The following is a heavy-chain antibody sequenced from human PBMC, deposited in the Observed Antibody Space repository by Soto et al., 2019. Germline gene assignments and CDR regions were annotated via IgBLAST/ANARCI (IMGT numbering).Heavy chain of an antibody. J-gene: IGHJ4*02. CDR1: GFTFSNAW. CDR2: IKSKNNGGTT. CDR3: TTELRLAKSGDSCFIDY. V-gene: IGHV3-15*01. Sequence: EVQLVESGGGLVKPGESLKLSCTARGFTFSNAWMSWVRQAPGKGLEWVGHIKSKNNGGTTDYAAPVKGRFTISRDDSKNTVYLQMNSLKTEDTAVYYCTTELRLAKSGDSCFIDYWGQGTLVSVSS. D-gene: IGHD2-15*01.